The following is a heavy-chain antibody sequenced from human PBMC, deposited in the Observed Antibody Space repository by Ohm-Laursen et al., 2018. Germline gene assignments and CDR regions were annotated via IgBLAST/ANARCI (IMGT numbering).Heavy chain of an antibody. D-gene: IGHD3/OR15-3a*01. CDR3: AKGTGYLDY. CDR1: GFTFSTNG. CDR2: ISIDGNDQ. Sequence: SLRLSCTASGFTFSTNGMHWARQAPGKGLEWVAVISIDGNDQYYADSVKGRFTISRDNSKNTLYLQINSLRAEDTAVYYCAKGTGYLDYWGQGTLVTVSS. V-gene: IGHV3-30*18. J-gene: IGHJ4*01.